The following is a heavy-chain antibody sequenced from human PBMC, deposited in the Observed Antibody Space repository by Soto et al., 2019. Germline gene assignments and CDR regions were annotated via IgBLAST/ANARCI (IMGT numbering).Heavy chain of an antibody. V-gene: IGHV3-73*01. J-gene: IGHJ4*02. D-gene: IGHD6-19*01. CDR3: CQHLVAGNY. CDR2: IRSKANSYAT. CDR1: GFTFSGSA. Sequence: EVQLVESGGGLVQPGGSLKLSCAASGFTFSGSAMHWVRQASWKGLEWVGRIRSKANSYATAYAASVKGRFTISRDDSKNTAYLQMNSLKTEETDVYSCCQHLVAGNYWGQGTLVTVSS.